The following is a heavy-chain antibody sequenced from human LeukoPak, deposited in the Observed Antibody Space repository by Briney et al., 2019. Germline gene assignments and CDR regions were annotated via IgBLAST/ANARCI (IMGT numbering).Heavy chain of an antibody. J-gene: IGHJ4*02. Sequence: GGSLRLSCEASGFPFSSYTMNWVRQAPGKGLEWVSTISGSGGSTYYADSVKGRFTISRDKSKNTVYLQMNSLRAEDTAVYYCAKERGYGYNHIDYWGQGTLVTVSS. CDR1: GFPFSSYT. CDR2: ISGSGGST. CDR3: AKERGYGYNHIDY. V-gene: IGHV3-23*01. D-gene: IGHD5-24*01.